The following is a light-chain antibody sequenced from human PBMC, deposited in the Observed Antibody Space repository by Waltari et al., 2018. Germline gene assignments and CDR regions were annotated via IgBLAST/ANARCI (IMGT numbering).Light chain of an antibody. Sequence: IVMTQSPATLSVSPGERATLSCRASQNIHSNLAWYQQTPGQAPRLLIYGASIRVVGIPDRFSGSGSGTEFSLTINSLQSEDLALYYCQEYNNWPPYSFGQETKLEI. V-gene: IGKV3-15*01. J-gene: IGKJ2*03. CDR1: QNIHSN. CDR3: QEYNNWPPYS. CDR2: GAS.